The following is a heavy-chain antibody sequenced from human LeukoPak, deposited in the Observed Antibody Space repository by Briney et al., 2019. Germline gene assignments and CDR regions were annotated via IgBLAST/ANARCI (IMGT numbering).Heavy chain of an antibody. Sequence: GGSLRLSCAASGFTFSSYGMHWVRQAPGKGLEWVAFIRYDGSNKYYADSVKGRFTISRDNSKNTLYLQMNSLRAEDTAVYYCAIPHDSSGYYYGDAFDIWGQGTMVTVSS. D-gene: IGHD3-22*01. CDR2: IRYDGSNK. J-gene: IGHJ3*02. CDR1: GFTFSSYG. V-gene: IGHV3-30*02. CDR3: AIPHDSSGYYYGDAFDI.